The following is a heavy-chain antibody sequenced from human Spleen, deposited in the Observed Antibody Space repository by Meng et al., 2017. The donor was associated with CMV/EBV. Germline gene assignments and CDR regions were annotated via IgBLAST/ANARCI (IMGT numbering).Heavy chain of an antibody. CDR1: GGSVSSGSYY. J-gene: IGHJ4*02. CDR2: IYYSGST. Sequence: SETLSLTCTVSGGSVSSGSYYWSWIRQPPGKGLEWIGYIYYSGSTNYNPSLKSRVTISVDTSKNQFSLKLSSVTAADTAVYYCAREGHHWGCSSTSCYPRYLDYWGQGTLVTVSS. CDR3: AREGHHWGCSSTSCYPRYLDY. D-gene: IGHD2-2*01. V-gene: IGHV4-61*01.